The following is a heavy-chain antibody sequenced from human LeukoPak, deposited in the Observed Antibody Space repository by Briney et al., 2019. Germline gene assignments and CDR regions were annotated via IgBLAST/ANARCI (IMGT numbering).Heavy chain of an antibody. V-gene: IGHV1-2*02. CDR3: ARRHQAGATLFY. CDR1: GYSFTDYY. J-gene: IGHJ4*02. Sequence: ASVKVSCKASGYSFTDYYMHWVRQAPGQGLEWMGWINPNSGGTKYAQKFHGRVTITRDTSISTAYMELSGLRSDDAAVYFCARRHQAGATLFYWGQGTLATVSS. D-gene: IGHD1-26*01. CDR2: INPNSGGT.